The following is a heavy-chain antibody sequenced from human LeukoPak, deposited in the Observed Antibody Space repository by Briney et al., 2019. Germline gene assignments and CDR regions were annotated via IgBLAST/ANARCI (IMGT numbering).Heavy chain of an antibody. CDR3: ARRVEEAIFGVCGWFDP. Sequence: GSSVKVSFKASGGTFISYAISWVGQAPGQGREWMGGIIPIFVTSNYPQKFHGRVTITTDESTSTAYMQLSSLRSEDTAVYYCARRVEEAIFGVCGWFDPWGQGTLVTVSS. J-gene: IGHJ5*02. D-gene: IGHD3-3*01. CDR2: IIPIFVTS. V-gene: IGHV1-69*05. CDR1: GGTFISYA.